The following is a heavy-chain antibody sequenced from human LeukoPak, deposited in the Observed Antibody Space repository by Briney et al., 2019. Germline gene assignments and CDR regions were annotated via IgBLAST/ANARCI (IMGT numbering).Heavy chain of an antibody. CDR3: AKDLFGRDGYNNFDY. V-gene: IGHV3-30*18. CDR1: GFTFSSYG. J-gene: IGHJ4*02. CDR2: ISYDGSNK. D-gene: IGHD5-24*01. Sequence: GGSLRLSCAASGFTFSSYGMHWVRQAPGKGLEWVAVISYDGSNKYYADSVKGRFTISRDNSKNTLYLQMNSLRAEDTAVYYCAKDLFGRDGYNNFDYWGQGTLVTVSS.